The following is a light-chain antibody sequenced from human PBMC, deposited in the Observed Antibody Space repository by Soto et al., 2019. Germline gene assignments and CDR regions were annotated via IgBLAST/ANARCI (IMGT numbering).Light chain of an antibody. Sequence: EIVLTQSPGTLSLSPGERATLSFRASQSVSSSHLAWYQQKPGQAPRLLIYGASSRATGIPDRFSGSGSGADFTLTISRLEPEDFAVYYCQQYGRSPNTFGGGTKVHI. J-gene: IGKJ4*01. CDR2: GAS. V-gene: IGKV3-20*01. CDR3: QQYGRSPNT. CDR1: QSVSSSH.